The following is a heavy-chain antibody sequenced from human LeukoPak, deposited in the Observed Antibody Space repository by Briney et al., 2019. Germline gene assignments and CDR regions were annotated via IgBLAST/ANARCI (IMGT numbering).Heavy chain of an antibody. CDR2: ISSSGSTI. J-gene: IGHJ4*02. Sequence: GGSLRLSCAASGFTFSDYYMSWIRQAPGKGLEWVSYISSSGSTIYYADSVKGRFTISRDNAKNSLYLQMNSLRAEDTAVYYCAKDGLAEMATNSPCFVDYWGQGTLVTVSS. D-gene: IGHD5-24*01. V-gene: IGHV3-11*04. CDR1: GFTFSDYY. CDR3: AKDGLAEMATNSPCFVDY.